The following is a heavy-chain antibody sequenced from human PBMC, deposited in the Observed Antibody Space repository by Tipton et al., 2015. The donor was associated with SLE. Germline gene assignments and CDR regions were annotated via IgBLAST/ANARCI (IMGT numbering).Heavy chain of an antibody. V-gene: IGHV3-30*03. D-gene: IGHD7-27*01. CDR2: ISYDGSNK. CDR3: ASELGIGFDY. CDR1: GFTFSSYG. Sequence: SLRLSCAASGFTFSSYGMHWVRQAPGKGLEWVAVISYDGSNKYYADSVKGRFTISRDNSKNTLYLQMNSLRAEDTAVYYCASELGIGFDYWGQGTLITVSA. J-gene: IGHJ4*02.